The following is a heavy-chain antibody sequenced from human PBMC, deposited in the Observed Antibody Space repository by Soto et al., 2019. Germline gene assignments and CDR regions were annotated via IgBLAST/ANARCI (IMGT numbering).Heavy chain of an antibody. CDR1: GGSISSGDYY. J-gene: IGHJ4*02. Sequence: SETLSLTCTVSGGSISSGDYYWSWIRQPPGKGLEWIGYIYYSGSTYYNPSLKSRVTISVDTSKNQFSLKLSSVTAADTAVYYCASIEYYYDSSGPIDYWGQGTLVTVSS. V-gene: IGHV4-30-4*01. D-gene: IGHD3-22*01. CDR2: IYYSGST. CDR3: ASIEYYYDSSGPIDY.